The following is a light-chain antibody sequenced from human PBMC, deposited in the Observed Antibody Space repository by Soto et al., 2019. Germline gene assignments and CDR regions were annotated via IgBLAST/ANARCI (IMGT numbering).Light chain of an antibody. Sequence: DIQMTQSPSTLSASIGDRVTITCRASQSISSWLAWYQQRPGKAPKLLIYKASSLESGVPSRFSGSGSGTDFTLTISSLQPDDFATYYCQKYNSYSYTFGQGTKLEIE. J-gene: IGKJ2*01. V-gene: IGKV1-5*03. CDR1: QSISSW. CDR3: QKYNSYSYT. CDR2: KAS.